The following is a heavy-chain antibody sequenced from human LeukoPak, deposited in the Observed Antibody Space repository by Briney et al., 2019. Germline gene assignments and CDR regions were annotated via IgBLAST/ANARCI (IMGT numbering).Heavy chain of an antibody. CDR1: GFTFSSYA. J-gene: IGHJ4*02. Sequence: PGGSLRLSCAASGFTFSSYAMHWVRQAPGKGLEWVAVIPYDGSNKYYADSVKGRFTISRDNSKNTLYLQMNSLRAEDTAVYYCARDRYEIKSPSYYFDYWGQGTLVTVSS. V-gene: IGHV3-30-3*01. D-gene: IGHD3-16*02. CDR3: ARDRYEIKSPSYYFDY. CDR2: IPYDGSNK.